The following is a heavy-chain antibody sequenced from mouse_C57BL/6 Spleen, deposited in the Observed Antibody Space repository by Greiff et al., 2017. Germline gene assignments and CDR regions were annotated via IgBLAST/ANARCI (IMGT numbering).Heavy chain of an antibody. Sequence: VQLQQSGAELARPGASVKLSCKASGYTFTSYGISWVKQRTGQGLEWIGEIYPRSGNTYYNEKFKGKATLTADKSSSTAYMGLRSLTSEDSAVYFCARGETRYWYFDVWGTGTTVTVSS. CDR1: GYTFTSYG. CDR2: IYPRSGNT. J-gene: IGHJ1*03. CDR3: ARGETRYWYFDV. V-gene: IGHV1-81*01.